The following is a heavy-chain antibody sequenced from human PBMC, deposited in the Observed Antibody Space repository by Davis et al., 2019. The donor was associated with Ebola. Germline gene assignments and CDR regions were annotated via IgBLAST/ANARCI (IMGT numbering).Heavy chain of an antibody. CDR2: ISSDGTET. J-gene: IGHJ6*02. CDR1: GFTFSRFT. V-gene: IGHV3-30*18. D-gene: IGHD4-11*01. CDR3: AKDRSNFGYGLDV. Sequence: GGSLRLSCAASGFTFSRFTMHWVRQAPGKGLEWLAVISSDGTETNYTDSVKGRFTISRDNSKNTLYLQMNSLTTEDTAVYYCAKDRSNFGYGLDVWGPGTTVTVSS.